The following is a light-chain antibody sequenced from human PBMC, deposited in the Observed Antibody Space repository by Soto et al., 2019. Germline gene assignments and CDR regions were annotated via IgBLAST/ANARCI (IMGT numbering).Light chain of an antibody. V-gene: IGKV1-9*01. CDR1: QGIAGY. Sequence: SPSFLSASVGERVTITCRASQGIAGYLAWYQQKPGKAPKLLIYSASTLQSGVPSRFSGSGSGTEFSLTISSLQPEDFATYYCQHYNSYSEAFGQGTKVDIK. CDR3: QHYNSYSEA. CDR2: SAS. J-gene: IGKJ1*01.